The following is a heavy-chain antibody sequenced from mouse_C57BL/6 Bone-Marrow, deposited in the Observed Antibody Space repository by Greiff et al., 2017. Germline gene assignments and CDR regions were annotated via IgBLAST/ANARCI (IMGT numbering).Heavy chain of an antibody. CDR3: ARGDYRGNWYFDV. D-gene: IGHD2-4*01. J-gene: IGHJ1*03. Sequence: QVQLQQPGAELVRPGTSVKLSCKASGYTFTSYWMHWVKQRPGQGLEWIGVIYPSDSYTNYNQKFKGKATLTVDTSSSPASMQLTSLTSEDSAVYDCARGDYRGNWYFDVWGRGTTVTVSS. CDR2: IYPSDSYT. CDR1: GYTFTSYW. V-gene: IGHV1-59*01.